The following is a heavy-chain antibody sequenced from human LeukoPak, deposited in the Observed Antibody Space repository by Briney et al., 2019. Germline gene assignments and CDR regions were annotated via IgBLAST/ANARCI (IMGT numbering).Heavy chain of an antibody. CDR3: AREGRSTKSYYYYGMDV. D-gene: IGHD2-2*01. V-gene: IGHV3-7*03. J-gene: IGHJ6*02. CDR2: IKQDGSEK. Sequence: GGSLRLSCAASGFTFSSYWMSWVRQAPGKGLEWVANIKQDGSEKYYVDSVKGRLTISRDNAKNSLYLQMNSLRAEDTAVYYCAREGRSTKSYYYYGMDVWGQGTTVTVSS. CDR1: GFTFSSYW.